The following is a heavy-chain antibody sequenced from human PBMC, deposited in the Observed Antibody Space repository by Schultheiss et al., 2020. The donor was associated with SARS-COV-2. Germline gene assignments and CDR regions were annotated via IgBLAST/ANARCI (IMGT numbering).Heavy chain of an antibody. D-gene: IGHD1-1*01. Sequence: GGSLRLSCAASGFTFSDYYMSWIRQAPGKGLEWVSYISSSGSTIYYADSVKGRFTISRDNTKNSVFLQMSNLRAEDTALYYCVRFGTRGGMDVWGQGTTVTVSS. V-gene: IGHV3-11*04. J-gene: IGHJ6*02. CDR3: VRFGTRGGMDV. CDR2: ISSSGSTI. CDR1: GFTFSDYY.